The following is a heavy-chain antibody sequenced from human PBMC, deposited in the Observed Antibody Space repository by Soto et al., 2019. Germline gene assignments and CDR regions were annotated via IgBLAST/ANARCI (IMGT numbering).Heavy chain of an antibody. V-gene: IGHV3-23*01. CDR1: GLTFSGYA. D-gene: IGHD4-17*01. J-gene: IGHJ6*02. CDR2: ISGSGGST. CDR3: AKAWYGDHXYYDAVDV. Sequence: GRSLRLSCAASGLTFSGYAMSWVRQAPGKGLEWVSAISGSGGSTSYADSVKGRFTFSRDNSKNTLYLQMNSLRAEDSAVYYCAKAWYGDHXYYDAVDVWGQGTTVTVSS.